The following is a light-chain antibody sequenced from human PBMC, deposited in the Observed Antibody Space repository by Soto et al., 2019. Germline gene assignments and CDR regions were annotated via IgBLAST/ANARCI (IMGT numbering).Light chain of an antibody. J-gene: IGLJ2*01. V-gene: IGLV1-47*01. CDR1: SSNIGSNY. CDR2: RNN. CDR3: AAWDDSLSVV. Sequence: QSVLTQPPSASGTPGQRVTISCSGSSSNIGSNYVSWYQQLPGTAPKLLIYRNNQRPSGVPDRFSGSKSGTSASLAISGLQSEDEADYYCAAWDDSLSVVFGGGTKLTVL.